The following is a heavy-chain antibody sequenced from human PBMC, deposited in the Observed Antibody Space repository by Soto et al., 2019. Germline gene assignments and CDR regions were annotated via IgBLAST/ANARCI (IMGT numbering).Heavy chain of an antibody. Sequence: SCAASGFTFSDYYMSWIRQAPGKGLEWVSYISSSGSTIYYADSVKGRFTISRDNAKNSLYLQMNSLRAEDTAVYYCARESLGELLYYYGMDVWGQGTTVTVSS. D-gene: IGHD3-10*01. J-gene: IGHJ6*02. CDR1: GFTFSDYY. CDR2: ISSSGSTI. V-gene: IGHV3-11*01. CDR3: ARESLGELLYYYGMDV.